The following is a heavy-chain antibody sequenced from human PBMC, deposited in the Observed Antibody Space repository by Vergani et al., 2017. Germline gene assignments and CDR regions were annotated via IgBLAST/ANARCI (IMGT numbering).Heavy chain of an antibody. CDR1: GFTLSNAW. D-gene: IGHD2-15*01. Sequence: EVQLVESGGGLVKPGGSLRLSCAASGFTLSNAWMRWVRQAPGKGLEWVGRIKSKTDGGTTDYAAPVKGRFTISRDDSKNTLYLQMNSLKTEDTAVYYCATSSVEDIYYYGMDVWGQGTTVTVSS. J-gene: IGHJ6*02. CDR3: ATSSVEDIYYYGMDV. CDR2: IKSKTDGGTT. V-gene: IGHV3-15*01.